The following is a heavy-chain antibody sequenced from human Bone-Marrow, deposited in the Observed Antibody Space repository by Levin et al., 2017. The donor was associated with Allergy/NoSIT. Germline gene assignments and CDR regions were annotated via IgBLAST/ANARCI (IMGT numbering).Heavy chain of an antibody. D-gene: IGHD5-24*01. CDR3: AREHGHYSYSFDV. J-gene: IGHJ6*02. CDR2: ISYDGSNR. CDR1: GFTFSNFA. Sequence: PGGSLRLSCAPSGFTFSNFAMHWVRQSQGKGLEWVAVISYDGSNRYHADSVKGRFTISRDNSKNTLFLQMDSLGLDDTGVYFCAREHGHYSYSFDVWGQGTTVTVSS. V-gene: IGHV3-30*04.